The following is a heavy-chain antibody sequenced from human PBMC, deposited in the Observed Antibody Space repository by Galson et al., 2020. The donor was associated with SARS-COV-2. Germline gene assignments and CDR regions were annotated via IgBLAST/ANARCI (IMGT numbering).Heavy chain of an antibody. CDR2: ISYDGSNK. D-gene: IGHD6-19*01. J-gene: IGHJ4*02. CDR1: GFTFSSYA. V-gene: IGHV3-30*04. CDR3: AIDSSGWYLID. Sequence: QLGESLKISCAASGFTFSSYAMHWVRQAPGKGLEWVAVISYDGSNKYYADSVKGRFTISRDNSKNTLYLQMNSLRAEDTAVYYCAIDSSGWYLIDWGQGTLVTVSS.